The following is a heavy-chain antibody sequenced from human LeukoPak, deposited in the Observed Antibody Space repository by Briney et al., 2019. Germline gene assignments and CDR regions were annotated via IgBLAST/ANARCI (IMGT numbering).Heavy chain of an antibody. CDR1: GFTFSSYS. CDR3: AREDQFSEWLSPGRPYYYYGMDV. CDR2: ISSSSSYI. Sequence: GGSLRLSCAASGFTFSSYSMNWVRQAPGKGLEWVSSISSSSSYIYYADSVKGRFTISRDNAKNSLYLRMNSLRAEDTAVYYCAREDQFSEWLSPGRPYYYYGMDVWGQGTTVTVSS. D-gene: IGHD3-3*01. J-gene: IGHJ6*02. V-gene: IGHV3-21*01.